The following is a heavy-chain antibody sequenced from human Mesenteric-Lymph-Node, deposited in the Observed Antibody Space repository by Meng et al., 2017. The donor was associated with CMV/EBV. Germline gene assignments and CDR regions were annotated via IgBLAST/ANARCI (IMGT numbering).Heavy chain of an antibody. D-gene: IGHD4-17*01. Sequence: GGSLRLSCAASGFTFSSYAMSWVRQAPGKGLEWVSAISGSGGSTYYADSVKGRFTISRDNSKNTLYLQMNSLRAEDTAVYYCAKGLTPGSAVTQSDYWGQGTLVTVSS. CDR1: GFTFSSYA. J-gene: IGHJ4*02. CDR3: AKGLTPGSAVTQSDY. CDR2: ISGSGGST. V-gene: IGHV3-23*01.